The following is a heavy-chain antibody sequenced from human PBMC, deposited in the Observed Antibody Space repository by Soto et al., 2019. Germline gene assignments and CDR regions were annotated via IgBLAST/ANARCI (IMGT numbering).Heavy chain of an antibody. Sequence: GGSLRLSCAASGFTFSSYGMHWVRQAPGKGLEWVAVISYDGSNKYYADSVKGRFTISRDNSKNTLYLQMNSLRAEDTAVYYCAKGVYGNWNYGWFDPWGQGTLVTVSS. V-gene: IGHV3-30*18. CDR1: GFTFSSYG. D-gene: IGHD1-7*01. CDR2: ISYDGSNK. J-gene: IGHJ5*02. CDR3: AKGVYGNWNYGWFDP.